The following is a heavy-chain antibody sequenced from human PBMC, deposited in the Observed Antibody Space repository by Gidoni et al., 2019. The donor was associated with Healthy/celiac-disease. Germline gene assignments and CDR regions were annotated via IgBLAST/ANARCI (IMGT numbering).Heavy chain of an antibody. V-gene: IGHV3-23*01. Sequence: EAQLLESGGGLVQPGGSLRLSCAASGFTFSSYAISWVRQATGKGLEWVAAISGSGGSTYYADSVKGRFTISRDNSKSTLYLQMNSLRAEDTAVYYCAKGDGSGWYWCYFDYWGQGTLVTVSS. D-gene: IGHD6-19*01. CDR2: ISGSGGST. CDR1: GFTFSSYA. J-gene: IGHJ4*02. CDR3: AKGDGSGWYWCYFDY.